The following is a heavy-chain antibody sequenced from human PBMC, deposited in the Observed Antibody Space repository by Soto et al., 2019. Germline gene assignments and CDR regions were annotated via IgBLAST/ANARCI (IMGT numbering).Heavy chain of an antibody. V-gene: IGHV1-69*01. D-gene: IGHD6-19*01. CDR3: ATRGHYFHSSEYTWFDP. J-gene: IGHJ5*02. Sequence: QVQLVQSGAEVKKPGSSVKVSCKASGGSFSSYPLSWLRQAPGQGLEWVGEIIPTCGSADYAQKFEGRVTITADESTSIVYMELNSLRPEDTAVYFCATRGHYFHSSEYTWFDPWGQGTLVIVSS. CDR2: IIPTCGSA. CDR1: GGSFSSYP.